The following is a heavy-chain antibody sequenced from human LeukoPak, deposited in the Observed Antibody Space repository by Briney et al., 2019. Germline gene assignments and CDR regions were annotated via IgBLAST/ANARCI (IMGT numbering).Heavy chain of an antibody. CDR3: ARGIAVASYYYYGMDV. CDR2: IYYSGST. CDR1: GGSISSYY. D-gene: IGHD6-19*01. V-gene: IGHV4-59*01. Sequence: SETLSLTCTVSGGSISSYYWSWIRQPPGKGLEWIGYIYYSGSTNYNPSLKSRATISVDTSKNQFSLKLSSVTAADTAVYYCARGIAVASYYYYGMDVWGQGTTVTVSS. J-gene: IGHJ6*02.